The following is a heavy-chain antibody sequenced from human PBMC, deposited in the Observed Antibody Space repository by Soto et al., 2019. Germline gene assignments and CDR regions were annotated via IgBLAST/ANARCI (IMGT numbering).Heavy chain of an antibody. CDR3: ARDGYDISGYYWGFDY. D-gene: IGHD3-22*01. CDR2: IYYSGST. J-gene: IGHJ4*02. CDR1: RRPISSYY. V-gene: IGHV4-59*01. Sequence: TLSLTCTVSRRPISSYYWSWIRQPPGKGLEWIGYIYYSGSTNYNHSLKSRVTISVDTSKNQFSLKLSSVTAADTAVYYCARDGYDISGYYWGFDYWGQGTLVTVSS.